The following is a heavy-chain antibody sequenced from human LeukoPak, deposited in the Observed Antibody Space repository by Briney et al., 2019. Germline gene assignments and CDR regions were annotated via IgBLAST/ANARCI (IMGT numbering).Heavy chain of an antibody. D-gene: IGHD6-13*01. CDR2: IRYDGSNK. V-gene: IGHV3-30*02. CDR1: GFTFSSYG. CDR3: AKDFFTVRYSSSRGIDY. Sequence: PGGSLRLSCAASGFTFSSYGMHWVRQAPGKGLEWVAFIRYDGSNKYYADSVKGRFTISRDNSKNTLYLQMNSLRAEDTAVYYCAKDFFTVRYSSSRGIDYWGQGTLVTVSS. J-gene: IGHJ4*02.